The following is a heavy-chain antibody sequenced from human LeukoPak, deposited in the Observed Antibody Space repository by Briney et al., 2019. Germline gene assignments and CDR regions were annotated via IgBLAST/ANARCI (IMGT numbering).Heavy chain of an antibody. CDR2: IYYSGST. CDR3: ARVDRGFLAFDY. D-gene: IGHD2-2*03. V-gene: IGHV4-59*01. CDR1: GGSISSYY. Sequence: TSETLSLTCTVSGGSISSYYWSWIRQPPGKGLEWIGYIYYSGSTNYNPSLKSRVTISVDTSKNQFSLKLSSVTAADTAVYYCARVDRGFLAFDYWGQGTLVTVSS. J-gene: IGHJ4*02.